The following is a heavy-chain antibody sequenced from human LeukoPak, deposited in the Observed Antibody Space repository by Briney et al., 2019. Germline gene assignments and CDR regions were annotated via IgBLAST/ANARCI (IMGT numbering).Heavy chain of an antibody. CDR2: FYNSGSS. J-gene: IGHJ4*02. CDR3: ASPGPYYSETSGYLVF. V-gene: IGHV4-59*01. D-gene: IGHD3-22*01. Sequence: SETLSLTCSVSGVSISSFYWTWIRQVPGKGLEWIGYFYNSGSSDYNPSLKSRATFSEDTSKNHFSLSLSAVTAADTAVYYCASPGPYYSETSGYLVFWGQGILVTVPS. CDR1: GVSISSFY.